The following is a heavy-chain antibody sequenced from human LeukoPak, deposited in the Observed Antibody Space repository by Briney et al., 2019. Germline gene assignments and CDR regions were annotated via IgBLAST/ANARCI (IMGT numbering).Heavy chain of an antibody. CDR3: AKDLSTSGWILDY. V-gene: IGHV3-23*01. J-gene: IGHJ4*02. CDR2: ISGSGGST. CDR1: GFTFSNYA. D-gene: IGHD6-19*01. Sequence: GGSLRLSCAASGFTFSNYAMSWVRQAPGKGLEWVSGISGSGGSTYYADSVKGRFTISRDNSKNSLYLQMNSLRTEDTALYYCAKDLSTSGWILDYWGQGTLLTVSS.